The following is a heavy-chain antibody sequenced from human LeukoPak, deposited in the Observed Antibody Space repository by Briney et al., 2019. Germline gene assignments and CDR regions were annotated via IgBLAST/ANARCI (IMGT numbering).Heavy chain of an antibody. V-gene: IGHV3-66*01. D-gene: IGHD3-3*01. J-gene: IGHJ6*02. CDR2: TYSGET. CDR1: GFMVSNNY. Sequence: GGSLRLSCAASGFMVSNNYMSWVRQAPGRLEWLSVTYSGETQYADSVKGRFTISRGDSKNTLYLQMNSLRAEDTAIYYCVRDQFSWGQGTTVTVSS. CDR3: VRDQFS.